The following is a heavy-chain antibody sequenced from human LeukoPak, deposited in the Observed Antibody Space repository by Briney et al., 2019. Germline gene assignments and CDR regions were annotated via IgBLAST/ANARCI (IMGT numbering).Heavy chain of an antibody. CDR1: GFTVSSNY. CDR3: ARVARGNWFDP. J-gene: IGHJ5*02. CDR2: IYSGGST. Sequence: GGSLRLSCAASGFTVSSNYMSWVRQAPGKGLEWVSVIYSGGSTYYADSVKGRFTISRDNSKNTLYLQMNSLRAEDTAVYYCARVARGNWFDPWGQGTLVTVSS. D-gene: IGHD5-12*01. V-gene: IGHV3-53*01.